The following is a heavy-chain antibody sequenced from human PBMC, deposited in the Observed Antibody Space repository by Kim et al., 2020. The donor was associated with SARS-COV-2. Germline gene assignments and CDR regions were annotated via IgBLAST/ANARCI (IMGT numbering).Heavy chain of an antibody. V-gene: IGHV3-7*01. CDR3: ARDPHRGALDY. Sequence: GSLRLSCAVSGFRFSDSWMSWVRQAPGKGLEWVANINEPGTDKYYVDSLEGRFVISRDNAKNSLYLQMNSLRAEDTAVYFCARDPHRGALDYWGQGVLV. CDR1: GFRFSDSW. CDR2: INEPGTDK. J-gene: IGHJ4*02. D-gene: IGHD2-15*01.